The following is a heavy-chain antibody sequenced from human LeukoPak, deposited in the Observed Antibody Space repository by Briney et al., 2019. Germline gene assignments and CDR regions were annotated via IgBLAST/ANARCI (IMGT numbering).Heavy chain of an antibody. CDR1: GGSISSSSYC. Sequence: SETLSLTCTVSGGSISSSSYCWGWIRQPPGKGLEWIGSIYYSGSTYYNPSLKSRVTISVDTSKNQFSLKLSSVTAADTAVYYCARYSSSWYSNYWGQGTLVTVSS. J-gene: IGHJ4*02. CDR2: IYYSGST. CDR3: ARYSSSWYSNY. V-gene: IGHV4-39*01. D-gene: IGHD6-13*01.